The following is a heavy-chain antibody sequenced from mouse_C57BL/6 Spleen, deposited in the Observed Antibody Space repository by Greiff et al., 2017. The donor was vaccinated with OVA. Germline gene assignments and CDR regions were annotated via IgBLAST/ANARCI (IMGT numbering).Heavy chain of an antibody. J-gene: IGHJ1*03. CDR2: ISGGGGNT. D-gene: IGHD1-1*01. V-gene: IGHV5-9*01. Sequence: EVKVVESGGGLVKPGGSLKLSCAASGFTFSSYTMSWVRQTPEKRLEWVATISGGGGNTYYPDSVKGRFTISRDNAKNTLYLQMSSLRSEDTALYYCARGDYYGSSLYFDVWGTGTTVTVSS. CDR1: GFTFSSYT. CDR3: ARGDYYGSSLYFDV.